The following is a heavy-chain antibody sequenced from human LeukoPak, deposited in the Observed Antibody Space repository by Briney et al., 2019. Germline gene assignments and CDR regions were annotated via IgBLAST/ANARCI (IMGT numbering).Heavy chain of an antibody. CDR2: ISHDGRNE. CDR3: AKGRTASPFYNYYGLDV. Sequence: GRSLRLSCATSEITFSGYGMHWVRQAPGKGLEWVAFISHDGRNEYYVDSVKGRFTISRDNSKNTLYLQMDSLRAEDSAVYYCAKGRTASPFYNYYGLDVWGQGTTVTVSS. D-gene: IGHD2-21*02. J-gene: IGHJ6*02. CDR1: EITFSGYG. V-gene: IGHV3-30*18.